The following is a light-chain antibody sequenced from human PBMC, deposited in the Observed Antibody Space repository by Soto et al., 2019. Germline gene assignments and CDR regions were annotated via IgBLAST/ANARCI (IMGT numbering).Light chain of an antibody. CDR1: SSDVGGYNY. CDR3: SSYTSSRTPYV. Sequence: QSALTQPASVSGSPGQSITISCTGTSSDVGGYNYVSWYQQHPGKAPKLMIYEVSNRPSGVSNRFSGSKSGNTASLTISGPQADDEPDYYCSSYTSSRTPYVFGTGTKVTVL. J-gene: IGLJ1*01. V-gene: IGLV2-14*01. CDR2: EVS.